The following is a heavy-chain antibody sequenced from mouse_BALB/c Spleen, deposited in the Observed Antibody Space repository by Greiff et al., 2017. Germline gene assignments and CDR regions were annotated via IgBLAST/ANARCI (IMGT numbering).Heavy chain of an antibody. CDR3: ARRGYGSPFDY. J-gene: IGHJ2*01. CDR1: GYTFTDYN. V-gene: IGHV1-18*01. Sequence: VQLQQFGAELVKPGASVKISCKASGYTFTDYNMDWVKQSHGKSLEWIGDINPNYYSTSYNQKFKGKATLTVDKSSSTAYMELRSLTSEDTAVYYCARRGYGSPFDYWGQGTTLTVSS. D-gene: IGHD1-1*01. CDR2: INPNYYST.